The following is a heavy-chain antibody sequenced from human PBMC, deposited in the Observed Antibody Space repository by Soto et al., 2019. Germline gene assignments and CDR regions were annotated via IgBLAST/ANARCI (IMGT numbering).Heavy chain of an antibody. CDR3: ARDRASSGYYHGAFDI. CDR1: GFTFSSYA. D-gene: IGHD3-22*01. J-gene: IGHJ3*02. Sequence: GGSLRLSCAASGFTFSSYAMHWVRQAPGKGLEWVAVISYDGSNKYYADSVKGRFTISRDNSKNTLYLQMNSLRAEDTAVYYCARDRASSGYYHGAFDIWGQGTMVTVSS. V-gene: IGHV3-30-3*01. CDR2: ISYDGSNK.